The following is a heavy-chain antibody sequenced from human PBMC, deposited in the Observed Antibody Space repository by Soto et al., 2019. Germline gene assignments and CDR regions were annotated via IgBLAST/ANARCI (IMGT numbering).Heavy chain of an antibody. CDR3: ARDIVLAARLNWFDP. CDR1: GGTFSSYA. D-gene: IGHD2-8*01. J-gene: IGHJ5*02. V-gene: IGHV1-69*13. Sequence: GPSVQVSCKASGGTFSSYAISWVRQAPGQGLEWMGGIIPIFGTANYAQKFQGRVTITADESTSTAYMELSSLRSEDTAVYYCARDIVLAARLNWFDPWGQGTLVTVSS. CDR2: IIPIFGTA.